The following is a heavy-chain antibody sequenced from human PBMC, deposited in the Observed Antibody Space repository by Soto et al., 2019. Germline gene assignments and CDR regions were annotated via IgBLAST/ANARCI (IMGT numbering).Heavy chain of an antibody. D-gene: IGHD3-10*01. Sequence: GGSLRLSCAAFRFTITNTYMTWVRQAPGKGLEWVGRIKSKTDGGTTDYAAPVKGRFTISRDDSKTTLYLQMNSLKIEDTAVYYCTTEAYYYGSGSYQPFFDSWGQGTLVTVSS. CDR1: RFTITNTY. CDR3: TTEAYYYGSGSYQPFFDS. CDR2: IKSKTDGGTT. V-gene: IGHV3-15*01. J-gene: IGHJ4*02.